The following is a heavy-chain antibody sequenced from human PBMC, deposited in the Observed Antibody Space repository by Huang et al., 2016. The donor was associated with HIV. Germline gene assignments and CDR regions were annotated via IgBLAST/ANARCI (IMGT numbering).Heavy chain of an antibody. D-gene: IGHD3-22*01. CDR2: VHPRVDST. Sequence: QVQLVQSGAEVKKPGASVKVFCKASGYTFTSYYIHWVRQATGQGLEWMAIVHPRVDSTTNAQKFQGRVTMTSDTSTSTGYMELSSLRSEDTAVYYCSRDRDYYDSSGYRGFNYFDYWGQGTLVTVSS. V-gene: IGHV1-46*01. CDR3: SRDRDYYDSSGYRGFNYFDY. CDR1: GYTFTSYY. J-gene: IGHJ4*02.